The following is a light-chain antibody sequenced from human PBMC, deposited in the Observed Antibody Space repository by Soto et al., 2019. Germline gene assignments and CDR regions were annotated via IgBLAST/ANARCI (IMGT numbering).Light chain of an antibody. CDR3: QQRSQSSWT. J-gene: IGKJ1*01. V-gene: IGKV3-11*01. CDR2: DAS. CDR1: QSVSID. Sequence: EIVFRQCLATLSLSPREGATISLRPSQSVSIDLAWYQQKPGQAPRLLIYDASNRATGIAARFSGGGSGTDFTLTISSPEPEDFAVYYCQQRSQSSWTFGQGTKVDIK.